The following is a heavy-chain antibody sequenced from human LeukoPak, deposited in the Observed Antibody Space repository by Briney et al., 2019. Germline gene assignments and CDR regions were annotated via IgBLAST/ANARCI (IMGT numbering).Heavy chain of an antibody. V-gene: IGHV4-4*07. D-gene: IGHD6-19*01. CDR2: MYSSGKA. Sequence: LETLTLTCTVSGGSISSYYWSWIRQPAGKGLEWIGRMYSSGKANYNPSLKSRVTMSVDTSKKQFSLKLSSVTAADTAVYYCAREYSSNRYFDYWGQGTRDRVSS. J-gene: IGHJ4*02. CDR3: AREYSSNRYFDY. CDR1: GGSISSYY.